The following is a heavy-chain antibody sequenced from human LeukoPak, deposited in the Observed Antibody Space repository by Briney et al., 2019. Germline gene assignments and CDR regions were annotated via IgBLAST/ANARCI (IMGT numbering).Heavy chain of an antibody. CDR3: ATTGVPAAYTTQYNWFDP. J-gene: IGHJ5*02. V-gene: IGHV1-8*01. CDR1: GYTFTSYD. Sequence: GASVKVSCKASGYTFTSYDINWVRQATGQGLEWMGWMNPNSGNTGYAQKFQGRVTMTRNTSISTAYMELSSLRSEDTAVYYCATTGVPAAYTTQYNWFDPWGQGTLVTVSS. CDR2: MNPNSGNT. D-gene: IGHD2-2*01.